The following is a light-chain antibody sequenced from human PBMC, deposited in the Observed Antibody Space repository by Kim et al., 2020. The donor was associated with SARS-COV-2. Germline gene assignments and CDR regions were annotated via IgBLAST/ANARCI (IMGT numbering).Light chain of an antibody. V-gene: IGLV1-51*01. J-gene: IGLJ3*02. Sequence: GHKVTISCSGSSSNIGNNYVSWYQQLPGTAPKLLIYDNNKRPSGIPDRFSGSKSGTSATLGITGLQTGDEADYYCGTWDSSLSAGVFGGGTKLTVL. CDR3: GTWDSSLSAGV. CDR2: DNN. CDR1: SSNIGNNY.